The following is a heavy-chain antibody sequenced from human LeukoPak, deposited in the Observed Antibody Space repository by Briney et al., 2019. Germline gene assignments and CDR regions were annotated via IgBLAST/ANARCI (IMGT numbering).Heavy chain of an antibody. Sequence: GRSLRRSCAASGFTFSSYGMHWVRQAPGKGLEWVAVISYDGSNKYYADSVKGRFTISRDNSKNTLYLQMNSLRAEDTAVYYCAKDPPPANYCSSTSCHNWFDPWGQGTLVTVSS. D-gene: IGHD2-2*01. CDR3: AKDPPPANYCSSTSCHNWFDP. CDR2: ISYDGSNK. V-gene: IGHV3-30*18. J-gene: IGHJ5*02. CDR1: GFTFSSYG.